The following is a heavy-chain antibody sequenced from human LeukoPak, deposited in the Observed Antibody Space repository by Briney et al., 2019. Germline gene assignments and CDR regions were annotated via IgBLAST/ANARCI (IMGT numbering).Heavy chain of an antibody. CDR3: AKGLTVTTAFFDY. CDR2: ISWNSGSI. D-gene: IGHD4-17*01. Sequence: PGGSLRLPCAASGFTFDDYAMHWVRQAPGKGLEWVSGISWNSGSIGYADSVKGRFTISRDNAKNSLYLQMNSLRAEDTALYYCAKGLTVTTAFFDYWGQGTLVTVSS. CDR1: GFTFDDYA. V-gene: IGHV3-9*01. J-gene: IGHJ4*02.